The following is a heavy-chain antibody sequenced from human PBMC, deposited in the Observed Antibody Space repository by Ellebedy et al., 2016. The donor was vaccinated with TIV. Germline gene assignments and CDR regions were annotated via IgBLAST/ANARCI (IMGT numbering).Heavy chain of an antibody. J-gene: IGHJ4*02. D-gene: IGHD5-12*01. CDR3: ARALGGNDRYYFDN. CDR1: GYTFTTYY. V-gene: IGHV1-2*02. CDR2: INPKSGAT. Sequence: ASVKVSCXASGYTFTTYYIHWVRQAPGQGPEWMGWINPKSGATKDAQKFQGRVTMTRDTSVSTAYMELSRLTSDDAAVYYCARALGGNDRYYFDNWGQGTLVTVSS.